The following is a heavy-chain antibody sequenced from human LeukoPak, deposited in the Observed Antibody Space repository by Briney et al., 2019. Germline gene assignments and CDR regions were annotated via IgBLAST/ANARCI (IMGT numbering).Heavy chain of an antibody. CDR3: AKDFRDRWWLNSDAFDI. Sequence: PGRSLRLSCAASGFTFSSYGMHWVRQAPGKGLEWVAVISYDGSNKYYADSVKGRFTISRDNSKNTLYLQMNSLRAEDTAVYYCAKDFRDRWWLNSDAFDIWGQGTMVTVSS. V-gene: IGHV3-30*18. D-gene: IGHD2-15*01. CDR1: GFTFSSYG. CDR2: ISYDGSNK. J-gene: IGHJ3*02.